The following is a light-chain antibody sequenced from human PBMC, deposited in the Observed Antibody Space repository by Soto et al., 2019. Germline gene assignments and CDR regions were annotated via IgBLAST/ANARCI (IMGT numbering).Light chain of an antibody. CDR2: DVS. CDR1: SSDVGGTKF. J-gene: IGLJ2*01. V-gene: IGLV2-14*03. CDR3: SSYTSSSTVI. Sequence: QSALTQPDSVSGSPGQSITISCTGTSSDVGGTKFVSWCQQHPGKAPKLIIYDVSDRPSGVSSRFSGSKSGNTASLTISGLQAEDEADYYCSSYTSSSTVIFGGGTKLTVL.